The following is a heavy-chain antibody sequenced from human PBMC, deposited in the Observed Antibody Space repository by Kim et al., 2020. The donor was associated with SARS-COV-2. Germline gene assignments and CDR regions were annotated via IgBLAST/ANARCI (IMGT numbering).Heavy chain of an antibody. V-gene: IGHV1-18*04. CDR1: GHTLTSYG. J-gene: IGHJ6*02. Sequence: ASVKVSCKASGHTLTSYGINWVRQAPGQGLEYMGWISAYNGNTNYVQKFQGRVTMTVDTSTSTANMELRSLGSDDTAVYYCARGTYYSGVDVWGQGTTVTVSS. CDR3: ARGTYYSGVDV. CDR2: ISAYNGNT.